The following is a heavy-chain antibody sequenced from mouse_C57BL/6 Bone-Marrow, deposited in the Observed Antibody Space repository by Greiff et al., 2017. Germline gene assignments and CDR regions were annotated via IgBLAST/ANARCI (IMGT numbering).Heavy chain of an antibody. CDR3: ASLSYYGSSYLYFDV. J-gene: IGHJ1*03. V-gene: IGHV2-9-1*01. Sequence: QVQLKESGPGLVAPSQSLSITCTVSGFSLTSYAISWVRQPPGKGLEWLGVIWTGGGTNYNSALKSRLSISKDNSKRQVVVKMNRLQTDITARYYCASLSYYGSSYLYFDVWGTGTTVTVSS. D-gene: IGHD1-1*01. CDR2: IWTGGGT. CDR1: GFSLTSYA.